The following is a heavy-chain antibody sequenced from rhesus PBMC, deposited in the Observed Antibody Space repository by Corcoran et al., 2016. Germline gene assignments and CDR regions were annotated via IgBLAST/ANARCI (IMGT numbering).Heavy chain of an antibody. CDR2: IYGRRWST. D-gene: IGHD3-28*01. V-gene: IGHV4-160*01. CDR3: ARRRGLLHFFDY. Sequence: QVQLQESGPGLVKPSETLSLTCAVSGGSFSRYWWGWIRQPPGKGLEWIGSIYGRRWSTEYNPSLKRRTTISRDTSKNQFSLKLSSVTAADTAVYYCARRRGLLHFFDYWGQGVLVTVSS. J-gene: IGHJ4*01. CDR1: GGSFSRYW.